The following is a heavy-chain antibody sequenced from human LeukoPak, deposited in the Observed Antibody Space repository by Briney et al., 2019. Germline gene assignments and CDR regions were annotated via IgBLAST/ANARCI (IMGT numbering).Heavy chain of an antibody. J-gene: IGHJ4*02. CDR1: GFTFSTYS. V-gene: IGHV3-48*04. Sequence: GGSLRLSCATSGFTFSTYSMNWVRQAPGKGLEWVSYISSSNSLYYADSVKGRFTISRDNAKNSLFLQMNSLRAEDTAVYYCARDRYRSSSSCYAGFDYWGQGTLVTVSS. CDR3: ARDRYRSSSSCYAGFDY. D-gene: IGHD2-2*01. CDR2: ISSSNSL.